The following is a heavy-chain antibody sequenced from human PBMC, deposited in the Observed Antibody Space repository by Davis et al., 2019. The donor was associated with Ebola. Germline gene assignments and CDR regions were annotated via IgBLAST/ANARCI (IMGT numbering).Heavy chain of an antibody. V-gene: IGHV4-38-2*02. D-gene: IGHD5-18*01. CDR2: IYYSGST. CDR1: GYSISSGYY. J-gene: IGHJ4*02. Sequence: SETLSLTCTVSGYSISSGYYWGWIRQPPGKGLEWIGYIYYSGSTSYNPSLGSRLTISLDTSKNQFSLKLSSVTAADTAVYYCARYSGTAMTPWGQGTLVTVSS. CDR3: ARYSGTAMTP.